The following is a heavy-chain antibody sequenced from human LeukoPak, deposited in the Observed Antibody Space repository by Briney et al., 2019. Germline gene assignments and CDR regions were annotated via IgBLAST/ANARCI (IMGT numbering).Heavy chain of an antibody. V-gene: IGHV3-48*01. D-gene: IGHD3-16*01. CDR1: GFTFSTYS. CDR2: ISSNSDTI. Sequence: GGSLRPSCAASGFTFSTYSMNWVRQAPGKGLEWVSYISSNSDTIYYADSVKGRFTISRDNAKNTLYLQMNSLRAEDTAVYYCARFGSWYYFDYWGQGTLVTVSS. J-gene: IGHJ4*02. CDR3: ARFGSWYYFDY.